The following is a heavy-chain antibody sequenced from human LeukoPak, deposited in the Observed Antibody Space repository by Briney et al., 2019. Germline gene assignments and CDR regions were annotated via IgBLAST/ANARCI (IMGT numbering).Heavy chain of an antibody. CDR3: AKDWGYTTMVSYYFDY. Sequence: WGSLRLSCAASGYTFSGDGMHGGRQAPHRELEWVVVIWYDSNNKYYAESVKGRFTISRDNSKNTLYLQMNSLRAEDTAVYYCAKDWGYTTMVSYYFDYWGQGALVTVSS. D-gene: IGHD5-18*01. CDR2: IWYDSNNK. J-gene: IGHJ4*02. V-gene: IGHV3-33*06. CDR1: GYTFSGDG.